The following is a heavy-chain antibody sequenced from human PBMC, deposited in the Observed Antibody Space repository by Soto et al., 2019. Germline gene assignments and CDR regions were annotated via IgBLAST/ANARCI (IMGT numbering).Heavy chain of an antibody. CDR2: IRAYNGNT. CDR1: GYTFTSYG. Sequence: QVQLVQSRAEVKKPGASVKVSCNASGYTFTSYGISWVRQAPGQGLEWMGWIRAYNGNTNYAQKLQGRVTMHTDPSTRTAYMELRSLTSDDTAVYYCARDLPPEDYWGQGTLVTVSS. V-gene: IGHV1-18*01. CDR3: ARDLPPEDY. J-gene: IGHJ4*02.